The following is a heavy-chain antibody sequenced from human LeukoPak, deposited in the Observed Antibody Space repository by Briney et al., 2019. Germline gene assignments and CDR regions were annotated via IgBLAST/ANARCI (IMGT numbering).Heavy chain of an antibody. CDR3: ARESSGWYGGAFDI. CDR2: IYYSGST. CDR1: GGSISSSSYY. Sequence: PSETLSLTCTVSGGSISSSSYYWGWIRQPPGKGLGWIGSIYYSGSTYYNPSLKSRVTISVDTSKNQFSLKLSSVTAADTAVYYCARESSGWYGGAFDIWGQGTMVTVSS. J-gene: IGHJ3*02. D-gene: IGHD6-19*01. V-gene: IGHV4-39*07.